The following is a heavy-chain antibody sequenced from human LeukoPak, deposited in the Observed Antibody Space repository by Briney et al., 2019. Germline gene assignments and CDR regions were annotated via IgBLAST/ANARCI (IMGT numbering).Heavy chain of an antibody. CDR1: GYSFTSYW. D-gene: IGHD3-10*01. V-gene: IGHV5-51*01. J-gene: IGHJ5*02. CDR3: ARRATYYGSGSYYQFDP. CDR2: IYPGDSDT. Sequence: GESLKISCKGSGYSFTSYWIGWVRQMPGKGLEWMGIIYPGDSDTRYSPSFQGQVTISADKSISTAYLQWSSLKASDTAMYYCARRATYYGSGSYYQFDPWGQGTLVTVSS.